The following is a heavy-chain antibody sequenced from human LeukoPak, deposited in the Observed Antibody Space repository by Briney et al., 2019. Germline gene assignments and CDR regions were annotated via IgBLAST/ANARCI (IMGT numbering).Heavy chain of an antibody. V-gene: IGHV1-46*01. D-gene: IGHD3/OR15-3a*01. CDR2: INPSGGST. CDR1: GYTFTSYY. CDR3: ERDGGLGYWYFDL. Sequence: GASVKVSCKASGYTFTSYYMHWVRQAPGQGLEWMGIINPSGGSTSYAQKFQGRVTMTRDMSTSTVYMELSSLRSEDTAVYYCERDGGLGYWYFDLWGRGTLVTVSS. J-gene: IGHJ2*01.